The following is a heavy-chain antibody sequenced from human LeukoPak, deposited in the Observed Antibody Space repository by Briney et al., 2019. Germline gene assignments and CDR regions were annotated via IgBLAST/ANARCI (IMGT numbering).Heavy chain of an antibody. CDR2: ISYSGSS. CDR3: ARARERYFDWQRQAYYFDY. CDR1: GDSISRTGYY. J-gene: IGHJ4*02. V-gene: IGHV4-39*02. Sequence: SETLSLTCTVSGDSISRTGYYWGWIRQPPGKGLEWIGSISYSGSSHYSPSLNSRATISVDTSKNQFSLKLSSVTAADTAVYYCARARERYFDWQRQAYYFDYWGQGTLVTVSS. D-gene: IGHD3-9*01.